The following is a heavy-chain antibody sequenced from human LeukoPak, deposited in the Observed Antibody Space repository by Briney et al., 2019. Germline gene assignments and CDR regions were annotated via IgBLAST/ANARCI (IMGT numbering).Heavy chain of an antibody. CDR3: AGDEDRGSYRYYFDY. J-gene: IGHJ4*02. CDR1: GFTFSSYA. D-gene: IGHD1-26*01. Sequence: GGSLRLSCAASGFTFSSYAMHWVRQAPGKGLEWVAVISYDGSNKYYADSVKGRFTISRDNSKNTLYLQMNSLRAEDTAVYYCAGDEDRGSYRYYFDYWGQGTLVTVSS. CDR2: ISYDGSNK. V-gene: IGHV3-30-3*01.